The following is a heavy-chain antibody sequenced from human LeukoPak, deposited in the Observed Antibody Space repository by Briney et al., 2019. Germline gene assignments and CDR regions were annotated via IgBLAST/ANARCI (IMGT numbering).Heavy chain of an antibody. CDR2: ISAYNGNT. Sequence: GASVKVSCKASGYTFTSYGISWVRQAPGQGLEWMGWISAYNGNTNYAQKFQGRVTTTTETSTSTAYMELRSLRSDDTAVYYCARDRGRNSGNNYDSSGYYDYWGQGTLVTVSS. CDR1: GYTFTSYG. D-gene: IGHD3-22*01. CDR3: ARDRGRNSGNNYDSSGYYDY. J-gene: IGHJ4*02. V-gene: IGHV1-18*01.